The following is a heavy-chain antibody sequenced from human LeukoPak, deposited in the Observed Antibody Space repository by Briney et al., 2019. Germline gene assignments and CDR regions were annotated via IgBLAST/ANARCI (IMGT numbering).Heavy chain of an antibody. D-gene: IGHD3-3*01. Sequence: ASVKVSCKVSGNSLSELSIQWVRQAPGKGLECMGGFDPEEAKMVYAQNFQGRVTMTEDTSTQTAYMELSGLTSDDTAVYYCTTRSGDFWSGFVNGGQGPLVTVSS. CDR2: FDPEEAKM. CDR1: GNSLSELS. J-gene: IGHJ4*02. V-gene: IGHV1-24*01. CDR3: TTRSGDFWSGFVN.